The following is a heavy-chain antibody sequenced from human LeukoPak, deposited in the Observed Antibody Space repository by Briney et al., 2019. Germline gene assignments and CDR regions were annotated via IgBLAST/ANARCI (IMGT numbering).Heavy chain of an antibody. V-gene: IGHV3-13*01. CDR3: ARSKSYSSGWTDFDW. CDR2: IGTAGNT. CDR1: GFXFSSHD. J-gene: IGHJ4*02. D-gene: IGHD6-19*01. Sequence: GGSLRLSCAASGFXFSSHDMHWVRQPPGKGLEWVSRIGTAGNTYYSDSLKGRFTISRENARNTLLLQMDNLRAADTAVYYCARSKSYSSGWTDFDWWGQGTLVTVSS.